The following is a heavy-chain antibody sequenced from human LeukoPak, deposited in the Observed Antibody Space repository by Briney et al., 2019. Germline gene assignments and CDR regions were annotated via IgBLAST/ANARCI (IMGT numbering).Heavy chain of an antibody. J-gene: IGHJ6*02. Sequence: GASVKVSCKASGHTSTTYAIHWVRQAPGQGLEWMGWINAGNGNIEYSQKFQGRVTITGGTSASTAYMELSSLRSEDTAVYYCARGYCSSTSCYMDVWGQGTTVT. V-gene: IGHV1-3*01. CDR1: GHTSTTYA. CDR3: ARGYCSSTSCYMDV. CDR2: INAGNGNI. D-gene: IGHD2-2*01.